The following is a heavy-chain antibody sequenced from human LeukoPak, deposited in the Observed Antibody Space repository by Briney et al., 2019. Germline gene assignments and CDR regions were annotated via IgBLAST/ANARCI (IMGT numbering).Heavy chain of an antibody. CDR3: SINYYDSSGPYYGMDV. V-gene: IGHV1-46*01. J-gene: IGHJ6*02. Sequence: ASVKVSCKASGYTFTSYYMHWVRQAPGQGLEWMGIINPSGGSTSYAQKFQGRVTVTRDTYTSTVYMQLSSLRSDDTAVYYCSINYYDSSGPYYGMDVWGQGTTVTVSS. CDR1: GYTFTSYY. CDR2: INPSGGST. D-gene: IGHD3-22*01.